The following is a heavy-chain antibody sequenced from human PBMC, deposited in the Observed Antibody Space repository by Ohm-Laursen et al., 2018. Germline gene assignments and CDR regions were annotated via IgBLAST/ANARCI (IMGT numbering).Heavy chain of an antibody. CDR1: GGSISSYY. J-gene: IGHJ6*02. CDR3: ARDLTVTPWNYGMDV. D-gene: IGHD1-1*01. Sequence: SETLSLTCTVSGGSISSYYWSWIQQPPGKGLEWIGYIYYSGSTNYNPSLKSRVTISVDTSKNQFSLKLSSVTAADTAVYYCARDLTVTPWNYGMDVWGQGTTVTVSS. V-gene: IGHV4-59*01. CDR2: IYYSGST.